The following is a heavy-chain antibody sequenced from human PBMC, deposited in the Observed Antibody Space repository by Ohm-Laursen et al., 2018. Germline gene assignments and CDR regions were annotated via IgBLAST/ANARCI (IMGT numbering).Heavy chain of an antibody. CDR1: GDSISNYY. CDR3: SRRKIALAENYYYYGMDV. J-gene: IGHJ6*02. Sequence: GTLSLTCGVSGDSISNYYWSWIRQPAGKGLEWIGRVYSSGSTNYNPSLKSRVTMSVDTSKNQFSLRLSSVTAADTAVYFCSRRKIALAENYYYYGMDVWGQGTTVTVSS. D-gene: IGHD6-19*01. V-gene: IGHV4-4*07. CDR2: VYSSGST.